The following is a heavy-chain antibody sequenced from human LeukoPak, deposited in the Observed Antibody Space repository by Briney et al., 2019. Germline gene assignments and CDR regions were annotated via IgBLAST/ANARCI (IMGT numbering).Heavy chain of an antibody. Sequence: EASVKVSCKASGGTFSNYAISWVRQAPGQGLEWMGGIIPIFGTANYAQKFRGRVTITADKSTRTAYMELSSLRSEDTAVYYCARDGTTVSPAVWGKGTTVTVSS. CDR3: ARDGTTVSPAV. CDR2: IIPIFGTA. CDR1: GGTFSNYA. V-gene: IGHV1-69*06. D-gene: IGHD4-17*01. J-gene: IGHJ6*04.